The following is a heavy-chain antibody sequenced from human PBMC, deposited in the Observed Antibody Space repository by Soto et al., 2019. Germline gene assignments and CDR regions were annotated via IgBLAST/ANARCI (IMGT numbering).Heavy chain of an antibody. Sequence: GGSLRLSCAASGFTFSNAWINWVRQAPGKGLEWVGRVKSKTHGGTTDFAAPVKGRFTISRDNAKNSLYLQMNSLRAEDTAVYYCARSGYSSSSVWFDPWGQGTLVTVSS. V-gene: IGHV3-15*07. CDR1: GFTFSNAW. CDR3: ARSGYSSSSVWFDP. CDR2: VKSKTHGGTT. D-gene: IGHD6-6*01. J-gene: IGHJ5*02.